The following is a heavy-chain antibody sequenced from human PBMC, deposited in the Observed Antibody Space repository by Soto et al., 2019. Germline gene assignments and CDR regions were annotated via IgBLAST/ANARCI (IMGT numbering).Heavy chain of an antibody. CDR3: ARRGSSSSLDY. CDR2: ISYSGST. J-gene: IGHJ4*02. CDR1: GGSINTYF. V-gene: IGHV4-59*08. D-gene: IGHD6-6*01. Sequence: QVQLQESGPGLVKPSETLSLTCTVSGGSINTYFWTWIRQPPGKGLEWIGRISYSGSTNYNPSLKSRVTTSVDTSKNQFSLNLNSVTAADTAVYYCARRGSSSSLDYWGQGTLVTVSS.